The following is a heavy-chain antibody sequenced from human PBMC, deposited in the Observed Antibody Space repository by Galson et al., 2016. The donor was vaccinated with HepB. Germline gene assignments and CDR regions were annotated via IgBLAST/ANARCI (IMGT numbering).Heavy chain of an antibody. Sequence: SLRLSCAASGFTFSSYWMHWVRQAPGKGLVWVSGINSDGTSTTYADSVKGRFTISRDNAKNTLYLQMNSLRAEATAVYYCARRMATTTSFDYWGQGTLVTVSS. CDR2: INSDGTST. CDR3: ARRMATTTSFDY. CDR1: GFTFSSYW. J-gene: IGHJ4*02. D-gene: IGHD5-24*01. V-gene: IGHV3-74*01.